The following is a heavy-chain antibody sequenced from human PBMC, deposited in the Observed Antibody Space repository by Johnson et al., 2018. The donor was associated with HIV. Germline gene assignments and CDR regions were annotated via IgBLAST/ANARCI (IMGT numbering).Heavy chain of an antibody. CDR1: GFTFSSYA. CDR2: ISYDGSNK. V-gene: IGHV3-30*14. D-gene: IGHD1-14*01. CDR3: ARGITARGTFDI. J-gene: IGHJ3*02. Sequence: QVQLVESGGGVVQPGGSLRLSCAASGFTFSSYAMHWVRQAPGKGLEWVAVISYDGSNKYYADSVKGRFTISRDNSKNTLYLQMNSLRVEDTAVYYCARGITARGTFDIWGQGTMVTVSS.